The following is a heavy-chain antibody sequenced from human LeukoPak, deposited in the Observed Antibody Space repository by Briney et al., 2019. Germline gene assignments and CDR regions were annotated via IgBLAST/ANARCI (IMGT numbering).Heavy chain of an antibody. CDR3: ARSSRFLGYMDV. V-gene: IGHV3-53*01. Sequence: GGSLRLSCAVSGFTVSSNYMSWVRQAPGKGLEWVSVIYSGGSTYYADSVKGRFTISRDNSKNTLYLQMNSLRAEDTAVYYCARSSRFLGYMDVWGKGTTVTISS. CDR2: IYSGGST. CDR1: GFTVSSNY. D-gene: IGHD2/OR15-2a*01. J-gene: IGHJ6*03.